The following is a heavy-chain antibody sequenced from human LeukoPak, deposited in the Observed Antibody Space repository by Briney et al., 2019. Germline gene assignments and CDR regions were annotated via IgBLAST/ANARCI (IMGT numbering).Heavy chain of an antibody. CDR3: AMTTVTTQYYGMDV. J-gene: IGHJ6*02. V-gene: IGHV3-21*01. Sequence: GGSLRLSCAASGFTFSSYSMNWVRQAPGKGLEWVSSISSSSSYIYYADSVKGRFTISRDNAKSSLYLQMNSLRAEDTAVYYCAMTTVTTQYYGMDVWGQGTTVTVSS. D-gene: IGHD4-17*01. CDR1: GFTFSSYS. CDR2: ISSSSSYI.